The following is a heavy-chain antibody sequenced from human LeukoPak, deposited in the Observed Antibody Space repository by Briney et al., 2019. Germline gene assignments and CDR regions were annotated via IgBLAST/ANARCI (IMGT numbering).Heavy chain of an antibody. CDR1: GYTFTSYG. CDR3: ARNYDYVWGSYRYPDY. D-gene: IGHD3-16*02. CDR2: IIAYNGNT. V-gene: IGHV1-18*01. J-gene: IGHJ4*02. Sequence: ASVKVSCKASGYTFTSYGISWVRQAPGQGLAWMGWIIAYNGNTNYAQKLRGRVTMTTDTSTRTAYMELRSLRSDDTAVYYCARNYDYVWGSYRYPDYWGQGTLVTVSS.